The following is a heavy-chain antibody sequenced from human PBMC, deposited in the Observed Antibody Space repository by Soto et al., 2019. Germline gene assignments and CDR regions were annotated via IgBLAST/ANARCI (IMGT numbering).Heavy chain of an antibody. CDR2: IKNKANSYTT. CDR3: ARVRLGVTTRLFDY. V-gene: IGHV3-72*01. J-gene: IGHJ4*02. CDR1: GFTFSDHY. Sequence: EVQLVESGGGLVQPGGSLRLSCAASGFTFSDHYMDCVRQAPGKGLEWVGRIKNKANSYTTEYAASVKGRFTISRDDSTNSLDLQMNSLTTEDTAVYYCARVRLGVTTRLFDYWGQGTLVTVAS. D-gene: IGHD6-25*01.